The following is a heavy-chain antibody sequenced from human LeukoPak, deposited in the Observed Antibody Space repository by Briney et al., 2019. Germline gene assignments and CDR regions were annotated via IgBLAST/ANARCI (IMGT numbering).Heavy chain of an antibody. J-gene: IGHJ4*02. V-gene: IGHV3-30*04. D-gene: IGHD3-3*01. Sequence: PGGSLRLSCAASGFTFSSYAMHWVRQAPGKGLEWVAVLSYDGSNKYYADSVKGRFTISRDNSKNTLYLQMNSLRAEDTAVYYCARDRNTDFWSGYYTNYFDYWGQGTLVTVSS. CDR2: LSYDGSNK. CDR1: GFTFSSYA. CDR3: ARDRNTDFWSGYYTNYFDY.